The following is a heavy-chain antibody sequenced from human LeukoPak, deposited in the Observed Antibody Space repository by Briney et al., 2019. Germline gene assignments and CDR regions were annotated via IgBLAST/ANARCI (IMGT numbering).Heavy chain of an antibody. Sequence: GGSLRLSCAASGFTFSSYWMHWVRQAPGKGLVRVSRINSDGSSTSYADSVKGRFTISRDNAKNTLYLQMNSLRAEDTAVYYCARDYYDSSGYYTWGQGTLVTVSS. J-gene: IGHJ5*02. CDR1: GFTFSSYW. CDR3: ARDYYDSSGYYT. CDR2: INSDGSST. D-gene: IGHD3-22*01. V-gene: IGHV3-74*01.